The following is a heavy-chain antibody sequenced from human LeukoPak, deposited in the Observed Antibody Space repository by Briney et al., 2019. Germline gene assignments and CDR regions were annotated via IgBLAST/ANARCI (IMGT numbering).Heavy chain of an antibody. V-gene: IGHV3-11*01. CDR3: AREAGYCSSTSCYKAAIDY. D-gene: IGHD2-2*02. CDR2: ISTSGSTI. Sequence: GGSLRLSCAASGFTFSDYYMSWIRQAPGKGLEWVSYISTSGSTIYYADSVKGRFTISRDNAKNSLYLQMNSLRAEDTAVYCCAREAGYCSSTSCYKAAIDYWGQGTLVTISS. CDR1: GFTFSDYY. J-gene: IGHJ4*02.